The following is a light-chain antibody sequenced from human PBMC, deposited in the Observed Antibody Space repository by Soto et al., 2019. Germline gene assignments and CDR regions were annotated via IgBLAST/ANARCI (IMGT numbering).Light chain of an antibody. CDR2: WAS. CDR1: QSILYSPNNKNY. J-gene: IGKJ1*01. Sequence: DIVMTQSPDSLAVSLGERATINCKSSQSILYSPNNKNYLAWYQQKPGQPPKLLIYWASTRESGVPDRLSGSGSGTDFTLTISSLLAEDVAVYYCQQYYNAPQNFGQGTKVEIK. CDR3: QQYYNAPQN. V-gene: IGKV4-1*01.